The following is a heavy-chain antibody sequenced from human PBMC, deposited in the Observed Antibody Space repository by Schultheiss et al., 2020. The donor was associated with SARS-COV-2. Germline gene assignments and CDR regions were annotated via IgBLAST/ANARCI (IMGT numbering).Heavy chain of an antibody. CDR3: ASVVVVAAIDY. Sequence: GSLGLSCAASGFTFSDYYMSWIRQAPGKGLEWVSYISSSGSTIYYADSVKGRFTISRDNAKNSLYLQMNSLRAEDTAVYYCASVVVVAAIDYWGQGTLVTVSS. J-gene: IGHJ4*02. D-gene: IGHD2-15*01. CDR2: ISSSGSTI. V-gene: IGHV3-11*01. CDR1: GFTFSDYY.